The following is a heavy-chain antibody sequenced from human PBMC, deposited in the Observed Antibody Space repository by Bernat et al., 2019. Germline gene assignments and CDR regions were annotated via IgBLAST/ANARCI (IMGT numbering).Heavy chain of an antibody. CDR1: GFTVTNNH. CDR3: MGYGGHSV. J-gene: IGHJ4*02. D-gene: IGHD2-21*02. Sequence: QVVESGGGLVQPGGSLRLTCEAAGFTVTNNHMAWVRQAPAKGLEWVSGIDGGGTTHYANFVKGRFTISRDNSRNMLSLQMNSLRADDTALYYCMGYGGHSVGGQGTQVIVSS. V-gene: IGHV3-66*01. CDR2: IDGGGTT.